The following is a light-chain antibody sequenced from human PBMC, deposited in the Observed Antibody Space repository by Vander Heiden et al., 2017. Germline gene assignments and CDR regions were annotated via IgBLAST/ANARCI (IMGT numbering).Light chain of an antibody. V-gene: IGKV3-15*01. J-gene: IGKJ2*01. Sequence: EVVMTQSPATLSVSPGKSATLSCRASQSVRSNLAWYQQKPGQAPRLLIHGASTRATGIPARFSGSGSGTEFTLTITSLQSEDFAIYYCEQYNNWPRGTFGQGTKLEI. CDR1: QSVRSN. CDR2: GAS. CDR3: EQYNNWPRGT.